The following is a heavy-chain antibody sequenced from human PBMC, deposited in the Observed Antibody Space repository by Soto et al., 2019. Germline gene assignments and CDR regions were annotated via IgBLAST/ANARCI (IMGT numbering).Heavy chain of an antibody. J-gene: IGHJ6*02. CDR3: ARQDSIQYCSSTSCYTRVSGMDV. CDR1: GGTFSSYA. CDR2: IIPIFGTA. V-gene: IGHV1-69*13. D-gene: IGHD2-2*02. Sequence: ASVKVSCKASGGTFSSYAISWVRQAPGQGLKWMGGIIPIFGTANYAQKFQGRVTITADESTSTAYMELSSLRSEDTAVYYCARQDSIQYCSSTSCYTRVSGMDVWGQGTTVTVSS.